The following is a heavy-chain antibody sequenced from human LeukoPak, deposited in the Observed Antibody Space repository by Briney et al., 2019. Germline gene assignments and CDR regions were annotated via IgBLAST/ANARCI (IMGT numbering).Heavy chain of an antibody. CDR1: GGSFTTYY. CDR3: ARVGWGSGWGDNNYYYMDV. D-gene: IGHD6-19*01. J-gene: IGHJ6*03. Sequence: NPSETLSLTCAVYGGSFTTYYWSWIGQPPGKGLEWIGEINHNEFTNYNPSLKSRVTISVDTSKNQFSLKLNSVTAADPAVYYCARVGWGSGWGDNNYYYMDVWGKGTTVTVSS. V-gene: IGHV4-34*01. CDR2: INHNEFT.